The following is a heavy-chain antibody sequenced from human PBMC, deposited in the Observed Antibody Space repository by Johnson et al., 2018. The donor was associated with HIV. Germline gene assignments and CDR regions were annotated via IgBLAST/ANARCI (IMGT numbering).Heavy chain of an antibody. CDR3: AKDVGNYWPDSFDI. Sequence: EVQLVESGGGLVQPGRSLRLSCTTSGFTFGDYALSWVRQAPGRGLEWVSVIYSGGSTYYADSVKGRFTISRDNSKNTLYLQMNSLRVEDTAVYYCAKDVGNYWPDSFDIWGQGTMVIVSS. CDR2: IYSGGST. CDR1: GFTFGDYA. J-gene: IGHJ3*02. D-gene: IGHD3-22*01. V-gene: IGHV3-66*02.